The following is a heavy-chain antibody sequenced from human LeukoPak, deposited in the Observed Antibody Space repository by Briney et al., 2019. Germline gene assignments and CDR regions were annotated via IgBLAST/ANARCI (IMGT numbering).Heavy chain of an antibody. CDR1: GGSISSYY. J-gene: IGHJ4*02. Sequence: SETLSLTCTVSGGSISSYYWSWIRQPPGKGLEWIGYIYYSGSTNYNPSLKSRATISVDTSKNQFSLKLSSVTAADTAVYYCASGITIFGVSAYYFDYWGQGTLVTVSS. D-gene: IGHD3-3*01. CDR2: IYYSGST. CDR3: ASGITIFGVSAYYFDY. V-gene: IGHV4-59*01.